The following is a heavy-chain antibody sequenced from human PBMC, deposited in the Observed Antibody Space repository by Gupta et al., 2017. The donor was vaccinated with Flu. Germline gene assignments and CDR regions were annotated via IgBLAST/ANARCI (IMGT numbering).Heavy chain of an antibody. V-gene: IGHV4-39*01. J-gene: IGHJ4*02. CDR3: ARPTGGKRCYKSQEYGFDY. CDR2: NYYSGSIT. D-gene: IGHD3-10*01. Sequence: QLQLQESGPGVVNPSETLSRTCAVCVGSISSRSYYLAWIRQPPGKGLEWVGRNYYSGSITDYNPSLNSRYTKSVHTSRDQSSLRLNSVTAADTAHYYCARPTGGKRCYKSQEYGFDYWGQGILVSVSS. CDR1: VGSISSRSYY.